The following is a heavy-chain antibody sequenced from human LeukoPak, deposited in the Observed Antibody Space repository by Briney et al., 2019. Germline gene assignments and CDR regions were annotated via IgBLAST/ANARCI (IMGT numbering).Heavy chain of an antibody. CDR1: GFTFSSYA. V-gene: IGHV3-74*01. Sequence: GGSLRLSCAASGFTFSSYAMSWVRQAPGKGLVWVSYITTDGSSTTHADSVKGRFTISRDNAKNTLYLQMNSLRAEDTAVYYCARAVNSGFDYWGQGTLVTVSS. CDR3: ARAVNSGFDY. J-gene: IGHJ4*02. CDR2: ITTDGSST. D-gene: IGHD2-15*01.